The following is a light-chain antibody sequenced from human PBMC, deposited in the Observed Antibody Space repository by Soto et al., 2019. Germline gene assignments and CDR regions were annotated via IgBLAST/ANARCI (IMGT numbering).Light chain of an antibody. V-gene: IGKV1-12*01. Sequence: DIQMSQSPSSVSASVGDRVTITCRASQGINNWLAWYQQKPGKAPKLLISAASSLQSGVPSRFSGSGSGTEFTLTISSLQPEDFATYFCQQGSSFPWTFGQVTKVEIK. CDR2: AAS. CDR3: QQGSSFPWT. CDR1: QGINNW. J-gene: IGKJ1*01.